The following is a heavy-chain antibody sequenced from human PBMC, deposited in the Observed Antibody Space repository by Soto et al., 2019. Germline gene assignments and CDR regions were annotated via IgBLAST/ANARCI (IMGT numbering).Heavy chain of an antibody. J-gene: IGHJ5*02. CDR3: ARYSMVRGVVLAGNWFDH. Sequence: PSETLSLTCTVSGGSISSGGYYWSWIRQHPGKGLEWIGYIYYSGSTYYNPSLKSRVTISVDTSKNQFSLKLSSVTAADTAVYYCARYSMVRGVVLAGNWFDHWGQGTLVTVSS. CDR2: IYYSGST. CDR1: GGSISSGGYY. D-gene: IGHD3-10*01. V-gene: IGHV4-31*03.